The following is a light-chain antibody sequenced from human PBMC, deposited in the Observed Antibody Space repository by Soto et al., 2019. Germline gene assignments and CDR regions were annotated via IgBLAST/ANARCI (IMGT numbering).Light chain of an antibody. CDR1: EYVRVY. V-gene: IGKV3-11*01. J-gene: IGKJ4*01. CDR2: ETS. CDR3: QQRNDWPALS. Sequence: ENVLTQFPATLSLSPGESATLSCRASEYVRVYLAWYHQKPGQAPRLLMYETSTRAPGIPRRFSGSGSGTDFNLSISSLEPEDSGVYYCQQRNDWPALSFGGGTKVEIK.